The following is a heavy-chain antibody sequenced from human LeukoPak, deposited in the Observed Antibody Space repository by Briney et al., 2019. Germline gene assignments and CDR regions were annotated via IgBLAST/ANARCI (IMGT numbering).Heavy chain of an antibody. CDR2: IYYSGST. J-gene: IGHJ4*02. CDR3: ASERYDFWSGYYTPLSHFDY. D-gene: IGHD3-3*01. V-gene: IGHV4-39*07. CDR1: GGSISSSSYY. Sequence: SETLSLTCTVSGGSISSSSYYWGWIRQPPGKGLEWIASIYYSGSTYYNPSLKSRVTISVDTSKNQFSLKLSSVTAADTAVYYCASERYDFWSGYYTPLSHFDYWGQGTLVTVSS.